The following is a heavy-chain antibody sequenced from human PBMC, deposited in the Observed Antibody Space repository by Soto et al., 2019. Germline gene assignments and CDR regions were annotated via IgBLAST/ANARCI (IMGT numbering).Heavy chain of an antibody. Sequence: SETLSLTCTLSGGSVRAPDWWNWVRQSPDKGLEWIAEVHISGHSNYNPSLRSRVSVSIDSSKNQFYLNLNSVTAADTAIYYCARVRQGCSANNCYFDPWGQGTQATVSS. CDR3: ARVRQGCSANNCYFDP. CDR1: GGSVRAPDW. CDR2: VHISGHS. J-gene: IGHJ5*01. V-gene: IGHV4-4*02. D-gene: IGHD1-1*01.